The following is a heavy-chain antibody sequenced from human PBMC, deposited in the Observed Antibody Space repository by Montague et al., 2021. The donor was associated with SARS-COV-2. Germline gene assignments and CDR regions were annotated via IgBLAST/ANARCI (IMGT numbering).Heavy chain of an antibody. D-gene: IGHD3-3*01. CDR3: ARVFWSCTTFYPSLHY. Sequence: SETLSLTCTVPRGSFSGYYWSWIRQPPGKGLEWIGEIYYSGGANYNPSLKSRVTISVDTSKNHFSLKLRSVTAADTAMYYCARVFWSCTTFYPSLHYWGQGTLVAVSS. V-gene: IGHV4-34*01. CDR2: IYYSGGA. CDR1: RGSFSGYY. J-gene: IGHJ4*02.